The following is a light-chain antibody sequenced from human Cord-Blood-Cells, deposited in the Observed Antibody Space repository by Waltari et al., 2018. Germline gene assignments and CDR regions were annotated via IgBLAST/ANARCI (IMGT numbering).Light chain of an antibody. CDR2: GKN. CDR1: SLRSYY. J-gene: IGLJ1*01. CDR3: NSRDSSGKYV. V-gene: IGLV3-19*01. Sequence: SSELTQDPAVSVALGQTVRITCQGDSLRSYYASWYHQKPGQAPVLVIYGKNNRPSGIPDRFSGSSSENTASLTITGAQAEDEADYYGNSRDSSGKYVFGTWTKVTVL.